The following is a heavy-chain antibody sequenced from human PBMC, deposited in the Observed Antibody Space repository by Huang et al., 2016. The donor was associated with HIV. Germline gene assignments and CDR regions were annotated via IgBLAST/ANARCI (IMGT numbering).Heavy chain of an antibody. V-gene: IGHV3-15*01. CDR1: GITFSNVW. D-gene: IGHD6-13*01. J-gene: IGHJ4*02. Sequence: EVQLVESGGGLVKPGGSLRVSCAASGITFSNVWMSWFRKGPGKGLEWVGRIKSKTEGGTTDYGEHVKGRFTISGDESKNTLYLQMNSLKTEDTAVYYCSSYSNAWRYWGQGTLVTVSS. CDR2: IKSKTEGGTT. CDR3: SSYSNAWRY.